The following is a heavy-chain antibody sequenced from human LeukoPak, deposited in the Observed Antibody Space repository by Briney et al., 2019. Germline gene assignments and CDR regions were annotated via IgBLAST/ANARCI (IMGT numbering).Heavy chain of an antibody. D-gene: IGHD4-17*01. V-gene: IGHV1-18*01. CDR1: GYTFTSYG. J-gene: IGHJ4*02. Sequence: GASVKVSCKASGYTFTSYGISWVRQAPGLGLEWMGWISAYNGNTNYAQKLQGRVTMTTDTSTSTAYMELRSLRSDDTAVYYCARDAVKYGDYGEYYFDYWGQGTLVTVSS. CDR2: ISAYNGNT. CDR3: ARDAVKYGDYGEYYFDY.